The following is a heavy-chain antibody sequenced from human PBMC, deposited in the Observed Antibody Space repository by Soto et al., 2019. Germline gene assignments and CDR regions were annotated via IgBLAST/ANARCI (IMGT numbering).Heavy chain of an antibody. CDR1: GFTVSRFG. CDR3: ARAAPYGYDY. CDR2: ISHDSDTK. D-gene: IGHD5-18*01. J-gene: IGHJ4*02. V-gene: IGHV3-48*02. Sequence: EVQLVESGGGLVQPGGSLRLSCAASGFTVSRFGMNGVRQAPGTGLEWLSYISHDSDTKNYADSVKGRFTISRDNADNSLYLKMNSLRDEDSAMYYCARAAPYGYDYWGQGTLVTISS.